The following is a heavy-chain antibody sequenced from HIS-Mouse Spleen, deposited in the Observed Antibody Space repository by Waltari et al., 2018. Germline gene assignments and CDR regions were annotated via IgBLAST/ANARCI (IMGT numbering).Heavy chain of an antibody. V-gene: IGHV4-39*01. CDR2: IVYSGSN. CDR3: ARKRTASGWFDP. CDR1: GGSISSSSYY. J-gene: IGHJ5*02. Sequence: QLQLQESGPGLVKPSETLSLTCTVSGGSISSSSYYWGWIRQPPGKGLVWIWGIVYSGSNDYNPSLKSRVTISVDTAKNQFALKLSSVTAADTAVYYCARKRTASGWFDPWGQGTLVTVSS. D-gene: IGHD2-21*02.